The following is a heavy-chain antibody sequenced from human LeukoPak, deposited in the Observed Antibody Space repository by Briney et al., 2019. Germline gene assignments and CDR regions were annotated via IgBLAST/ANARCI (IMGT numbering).Heavy chain of an antibody. CDR1: GGSISSGGYY. V-gene: IGHV4-39*07. Sequence: IPSETLSLTCTVSGGSISSGGYYWSWIRQPPGKGLEWIGEINHSGSTNYNPSLKSRVTTSVDTSKNQLSLELTSVTAADTAVYYCAGGRTSNWFDPWGQGTLVTVSS. CDR3: AGGRTSNWFDP. CDR2: INHSGST. J-gene: IGHJ5*02. D-gene: IGHD1-14*01.